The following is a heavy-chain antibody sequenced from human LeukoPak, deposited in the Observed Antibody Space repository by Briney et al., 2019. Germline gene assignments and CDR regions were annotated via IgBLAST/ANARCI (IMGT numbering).Heavy chain of an antibody. D-gene: IGHD5-12*01. V-gene: IGHV3-23*01. CDR2: ISGSSGTT. Sequence: PGGSLRLSCVASGFSFSSYGMSWVRQAPGKGLEWVALISGSSGTTYYADSVKGRFTISRDNSKNTLYLQMNSLRAEDTAVYYCAKGLGPSGYEKYYFDCWGQGTLVSVSS. CDR1: GFSFSSYG. CDR3: AKGLGPSGYEKYYFDC. J-gene: IGHJ4*02.